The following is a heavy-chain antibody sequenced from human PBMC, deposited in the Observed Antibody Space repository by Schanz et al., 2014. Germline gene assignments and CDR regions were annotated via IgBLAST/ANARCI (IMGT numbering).Heavy chain of an antibody. D-gene: IGHD3-22*01. J-gene: IGHJ6*02. V-gene: IGHV3-23*04. CDR3: AKDHFGHYDSSGCSDCYYYGMDV. CDR2: ISASGGST. CDR1: GFNFRSYP. Sequence: VQLVESGGGLVQPGGSLRLSCAASGFNFRSYPMSWVRQAPGKGLEWVSAISASGGSTYYADSVKGRFTISRDNSKNTLFLQVNSLRAEDTAVYYCAKDHFGHYDSSGCSDCYYYGMDVWGQGTTVTVSS.